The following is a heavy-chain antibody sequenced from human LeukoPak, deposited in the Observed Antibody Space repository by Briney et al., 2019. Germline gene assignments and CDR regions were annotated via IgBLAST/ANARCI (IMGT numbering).Heavy chain of an antibody. Sequence: GGSLRLSCAASGFTFSSYSVNWVRQAPGKGLEWVSSITISSSYIYYADSVKGRFTISRDNAKNSLYLQMNSLRAEDTAVYYCARDKVGYCSSTSCGGYDYWGQGTLVTVSS. CDR2: ITISSSYI. J-gene: IGHJ4*02. CDR1: GFTFSSYS. D-gene: IGHD2-2*01. CDR3: ARDKVGYCSSTSCGGYDY. V-gene: IGHV3-21*01.